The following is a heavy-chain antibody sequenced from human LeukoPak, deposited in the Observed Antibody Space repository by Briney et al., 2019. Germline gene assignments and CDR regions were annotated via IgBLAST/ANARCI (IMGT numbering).Heavy chain of an antibody. Sequence: GGSLRLSCAASGFIFSSYAMSWVRQAPGKGLEWVSAISGSGGSTYYADSVKGRFTISRDNSKNTLYLQMNSLRAEDTAVYYCAKFGLYSSGWYDFDYWGQGTLVTVSS. J-gene: IGHJ4*02. CDR3: AKFGLYSSGWYDFDY. D-gene: IGHD6-19*01. CDR2: ISGSGGST. V-gene: IGHV3-23*01. CDR1: GFIFSSYA.